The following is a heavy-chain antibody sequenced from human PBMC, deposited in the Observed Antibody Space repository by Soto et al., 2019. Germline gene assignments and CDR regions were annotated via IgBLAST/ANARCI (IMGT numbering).Heavy chain of an antibody. CDR3: ARVFEGSGWYNY. CDR2: INHSGST. CDR1: GGSFSGYY. Sequence: SETLSLTCAVYGGSFSGYYWSWIRQPPGKGLEWIGEINHSGSTNYNPSLKSRVTISVDTSKNQFSLKLSSVTAADTAVYYCARVFEGSGWYNYWGQGTLVTVSS. V-gene: IGHV4-34*01. D-gene: IGHD6-19*01. J-gene: IGHJ4*02.